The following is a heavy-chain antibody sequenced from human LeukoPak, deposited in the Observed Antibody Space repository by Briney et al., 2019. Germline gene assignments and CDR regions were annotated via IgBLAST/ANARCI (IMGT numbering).Heavy chain of an antibody. Sequence: ASVKVSCKASGYTFTGYYMHWVRQAPGQGLEWMGWTNPNSGGTNYAQKFQGRVTMTRDTSISTAYMELSNLRSDDTAVYYRASVYSSGWFWDYWGQGTLVTVSS. D-gene: IGHD6-19*01. CDR3: ASVYSSGWFWDY. V-gene: IGHV1-2*02. CDR1: GYTFTGYY. CDR2: TNPNSGGT. J-gene: IGHJ4*02.